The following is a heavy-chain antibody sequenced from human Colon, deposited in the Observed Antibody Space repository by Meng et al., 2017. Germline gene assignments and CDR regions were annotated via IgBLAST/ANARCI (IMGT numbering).Heavy chain of an antibody. J-gene: IGHJ5*02. CDR1: GYTLTSYS. Sequence: QVQLVQPGAEVKKPGASVKVSCKASGYTLTSYSMHWVRQAPGQGLQWLGWINVVKANTIHSQKFEDRLTITRDTSARTFYMELSSLTSEDTAVYYCARDRSPRDDQWGQGTLVTVSS. CDR3: ARDRSPRDDQ. CDR2: INVVKANT. V-gene: IGHV1-3*01.